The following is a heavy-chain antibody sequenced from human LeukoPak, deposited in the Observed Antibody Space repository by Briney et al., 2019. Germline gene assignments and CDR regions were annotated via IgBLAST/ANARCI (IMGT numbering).Heavy chain of an antibody. CDR2: ISGSGITT. D-gene: IGHD3-3*01. CDR1: GFTFSGYT. V-gene: IGHV3-23*01. Sequence: GGSLRLSCAASGFTFSGYTMNWVRQAPGKGPERVSSISGSGITTNYADSVKGRFTISREYSNNTLYLQMSSLRAEDTAIYYCAKETALVGGHAAIFDHWGQGTLVTVSS. J-gene: IGHJ4*02. CDR3: AKETALVGGHAAIFDH.